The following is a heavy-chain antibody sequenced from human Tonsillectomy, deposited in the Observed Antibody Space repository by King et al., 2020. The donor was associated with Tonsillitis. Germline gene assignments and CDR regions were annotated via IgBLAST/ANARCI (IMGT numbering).Heavy chain of an antibody. D-gene: IGHD1-26*01. CDR2: ISYDGSNK. Sequence: VQLVESGGGVVQPGRSLRLSCAASGFTFSSYGMHWVRQAPGKGLEWVAVISYDGSNKYYADSVKGRFTISRDNSKNTLYMQMNSLRDEDTAVYYCVKEGQSGSFYFDYWGQRTLVTVSS. CDR3: VKEGQSGSFYFDY. CDR1: GFTFSSYG. V-gene: IGHV3-30*18. J-gene: IGHJ4*02.